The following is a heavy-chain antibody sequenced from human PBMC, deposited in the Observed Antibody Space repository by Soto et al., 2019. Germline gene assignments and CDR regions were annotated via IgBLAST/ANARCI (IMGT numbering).Heavy chain of an antibody. J-gene: IGHJ4*02. CDR1: GSIFSGYG. D-gene: IGHD1-7*01. V-gene: IGHV3-33*01. CDR3: ARDGIGGTVFRGFCDY. Sequence: QKYLVESGGGVVQPGGSLRLSCVASGSIFSGYGMHWVRQAPGKGLEWVAVIWYDGSNKYYADSVKGRFTISRDNSKNMLYLQRDSLGAEDTAVYYCARDGIGGTVFRGFCDYWGQGTLVTVSS. CDR2: IWYDGSNK.